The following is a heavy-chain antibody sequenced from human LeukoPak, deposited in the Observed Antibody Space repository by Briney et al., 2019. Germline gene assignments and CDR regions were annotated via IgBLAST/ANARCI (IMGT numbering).Heavy chain of an antibody. V-gene: IGHV3-30*03. CDR3: ARGPMATIRRVPRGYFDY. Sequence: GGSLRLSCAASGFTFSSYGMHWVRQAPGKGLEWVAVISYDGSNKYYADSVKGRFTISRDNSKNTLYLQMNSLRAEDTAVYYCARGPMATIRRVPRGYFDYWGQGTLVTVSS. CDR2: ISYDGSNK. D-gene: IGHD5-24*01. CDR1: GFTFSSYG. J-gene: IGHJ4*02.